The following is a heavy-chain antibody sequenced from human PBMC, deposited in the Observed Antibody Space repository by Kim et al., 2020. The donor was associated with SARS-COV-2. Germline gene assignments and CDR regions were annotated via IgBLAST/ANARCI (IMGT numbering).Heavy chain of an antibody. D-gene: IGHD1-26*01. CDR1: GYTLTELS. J-gene: IGHJ6*02. CDR2: FDPEDGET. CDR3: ATARSIRSFRDYYYYGMDV. Sequence: ASVKVSCKVSGYTLTELSMHWVRQAPGKGLEWMGGFDPEDGETIYAQKFQGRVTMTEDTSTDTAYMELSSLRSEDTAVYYCATARSIRSFRDYYYYGMDVWGQGTTVTVSS. V-gene: IGHV1-24*01.